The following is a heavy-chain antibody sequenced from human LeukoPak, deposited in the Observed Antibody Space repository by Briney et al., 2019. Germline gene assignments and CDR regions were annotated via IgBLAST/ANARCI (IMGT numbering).Heavy chain of an antibody. J-gene: IGHJ4*02. Sequence: SETLSLTCAVSGGSISSGYWWSWVRQPPMKGLEWIGEIIDSGSTNYNPSLKGRITKSLDKTKNQFSLNVNSVTAADTAVYYCATYGPTSGGYTFEYWGQGILVTVSS. CDR2: IIDSGST. CDR1: GGSISSGYW. D-gene: IGHD2-15*01. CDR3: ATYGPTSGGYTFEY. V-gene: IGHV4-4*02.